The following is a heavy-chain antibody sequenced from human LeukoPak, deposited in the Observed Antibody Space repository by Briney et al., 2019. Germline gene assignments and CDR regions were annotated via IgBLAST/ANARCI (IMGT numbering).Heavy chain of an antibody. J-gene: IGHJ5*02. D-gene: IGHD6-19*01. CDR1: GGTLSSYA. CDR2: IIPIFGTA. CDR3: ARISRIAVAGHGTWFDP. Sequence: SVKVSCKASGGTLSSYAISWVRQAPGQGLEWMGRIIPIFGTANYAQKFQGRVTITTDESTSTAYMELSSLRSEDTAVYYCARISRIAVAGHGTWFDPWGQGTLVTVSS. V-gene: IGHV1-69*05.